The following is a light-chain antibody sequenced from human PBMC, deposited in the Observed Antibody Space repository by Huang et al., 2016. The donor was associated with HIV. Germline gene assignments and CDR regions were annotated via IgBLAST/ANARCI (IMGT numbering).Light chain of an antibody. CDR2: LGS. V-gene: IGKV2-28*01. Sequence: DIVMTQSPLSLPVTPGEPASVSCRSSQSLLHSNGYNYLDWYLQKPGQSPQLLIYLGSNRASGVPDRFSGSGSGTNFTLRSSRVEAGDVGVYYCMQALETRLTFGPGTKVEIK. CDR3: MQALETRLT. CDR1: QSLLHSNGYNY. J-gene: IGKJ3*01.